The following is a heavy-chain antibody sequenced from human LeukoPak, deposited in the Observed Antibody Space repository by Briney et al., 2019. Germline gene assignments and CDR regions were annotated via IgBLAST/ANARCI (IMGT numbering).Heavy chain of an antibody. D-gene: IGHD3/OR15-3a*01. J-gene: IGHJ4*02. CDR1: GFTFGDTW. CDR3: ATSYDMGWLIGY. Sequence: GGSLRLSCAASGFTFGDTWMNWVRQVPGQGLERVANIKQDGSEKFYVASVKGRFTISRDNGKSSLYLQMNSLRAEDTALYYCATSYDMGWLIGYWGQGTLVTVSS. CDR2: IKQDGSEK. V-gene: IGHV3-7*03.